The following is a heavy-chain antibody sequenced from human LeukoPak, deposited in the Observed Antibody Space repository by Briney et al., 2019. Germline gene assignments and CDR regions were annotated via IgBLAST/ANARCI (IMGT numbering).Heavy chain of an antibody. Sequence: PSETLSLTCAVYGGSFSGYYWSWIRQPPGKGLEWIGEINHSGSTNYNPSLKSRVTISVDTSKNQFSLKLSSVTAADTAVYYCARGVGYSYGSDYWGQGTLVTVSS. CDR2: INHSGST. D-gene: IGHD5-18*01. V-gene: IGHV4-34*01. J-gene: IGHJ4*02. CDR3: ARGVGYSYGSDY. CDR1: GGSFSGYY.